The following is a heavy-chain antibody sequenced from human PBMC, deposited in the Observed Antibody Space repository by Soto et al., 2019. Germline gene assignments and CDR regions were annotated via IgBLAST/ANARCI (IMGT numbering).Heavy chain of an antibody. D-gene: IGHD2-15*01. J-gene: IGHJ6*02. CDR2: ISAYNGNT. CDR1: GYTFTSYG. V-gene: IGHV1-18*01. Sequence: ASVKVSCKASGYTFTSYGISWVRQAPGQGLEWMGWISAYNGNTNYAQKLQGRVTMTTDTSTSTAYMELRSLRSDDTAVYYCARGYCSGGSCSGYYGMDVWGQGTTVTVSS. CDR3: ARGYCSGGSCSGYYGMDV.